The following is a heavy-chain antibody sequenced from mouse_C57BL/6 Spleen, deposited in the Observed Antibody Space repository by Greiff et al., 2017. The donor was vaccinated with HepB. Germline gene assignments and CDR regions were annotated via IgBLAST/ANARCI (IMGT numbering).Heavy chain of an antibody. CDR2: IRNKANGYTT. J-gene: IGHJ4*01. V-gene: IGHV7-3*01. CDR1: GFTFTDYY. Sequence: EVQVVESGGGLVQPGGSLSLSCAASGFTFTDYYMSWVRQPPGKALEWLGFIRNKANGYTTEYSASVKGRFTISRDNSQSILYLQMNALRAEDSATYYCARYTHCYLPYAMDDWGQGTSVTVSS. D-gene: IGHD2-12*01. CDR3: ARYTHCYLPYAMDD.